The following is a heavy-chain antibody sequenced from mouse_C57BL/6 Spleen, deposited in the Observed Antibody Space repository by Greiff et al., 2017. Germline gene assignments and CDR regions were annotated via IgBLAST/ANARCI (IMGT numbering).Heavy chain of an antibody. Sequence: VKLQQPGAELVMPGASVKLSCKASGYTFTSYWMHWVKQRPGQGLEWIGEIDPSDSYTNYNQKFKGKSTLTVDKSSSTAYMQLSSLTSEDSAVYYCARPYGSSYYAMDYWGQGTSVTVSS. CDR3: ARPYGSSYYAMDY. J-gene: IGHJ4*01. D-gene: IGHD1-1*01. CDR2: IDPSDSYT. CDR1: GYTFTSYW. V-gene: IGHV1-69*01.